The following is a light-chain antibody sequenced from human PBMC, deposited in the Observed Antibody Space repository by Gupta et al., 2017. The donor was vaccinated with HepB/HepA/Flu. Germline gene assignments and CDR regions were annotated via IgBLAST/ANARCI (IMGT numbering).Light chain of an antibody. CDR1: SSDVVFYNY. CDR2: DVT. V-gene: IGLV2-11*01. CDR3: SPYAANDSYL. Sequence: QSALTPPRSVSGSPGPSITVSCTGTSSDVVFYNYVSWYQQYPGKAPRSIIYDVTKRPAGVPDRFSGSKSGDTASLTISGPRPEDEADYYCSPYAANDSYLFGSGTKLTVL. J-gene: IGLJ1*01.